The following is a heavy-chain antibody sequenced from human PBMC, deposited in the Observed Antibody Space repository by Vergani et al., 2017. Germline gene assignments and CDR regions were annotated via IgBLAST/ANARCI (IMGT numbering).Heavy chain of an antibody. D-gene: IGHD3-10*01. CDR3: ARDYGSEYWYFDL. CDR2: ISSSGSTI. J-gene: IGHJ2*01. V-gene: IGHV3-48*04. CDR1: GFTFSSYS. Sequence: EVQLVESGGGLVQPGGSLRLSCAASGFTFSSYSMNWVRQAPGKGLEWVSYISSSGSTIYYADSVKGRFTISRDNAKNSLYLQMNSLRAEDTAVYYCARDYGSEYWYFDLWGRGTLVTVSS.